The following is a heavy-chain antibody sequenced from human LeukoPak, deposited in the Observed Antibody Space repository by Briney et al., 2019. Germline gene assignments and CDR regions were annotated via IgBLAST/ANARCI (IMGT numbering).Heavy chain of an antibody. V-gene: IGHV3-30*18. CDR1: GFTFSSYG. J-gene: IGHJ4*02. CDR3: AKEDYYDSSGYFDY. D-gene: IGHD3-22*01. Sequence: GGSLRLSCAASGFTFSSYGMHWVRQAPGKGLEWVAVISYDGSNKYYADSVKGRFTISRDNSKNTLYLQMNSLRAEDTAVYYCAKEDYYDSSGYFDYWGQGTLVTVSS. CDR2: ISYDGSNK.